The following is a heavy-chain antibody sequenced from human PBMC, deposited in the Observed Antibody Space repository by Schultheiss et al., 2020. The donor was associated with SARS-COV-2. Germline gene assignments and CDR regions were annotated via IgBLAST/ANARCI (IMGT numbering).Heavy chain of an antibody. Sequence: SVKVSCKASGGTFSSYAISWVRQAPGQGLEWMGGIIPIFVTANYAQKFQGRVTITADESTSTAYMELSSLRSEDTAVYYCARYAAVAGYYYYGMDVWGQGTTVTVSS. V-gene: IGHV1-69*13. J-gene: IGHJ6*02. CDR3: ARYAAVAGYYYYGMDV. D-gene: IGHD6-19*01. CDR2: IIPIFVTA. CDR1: GGTFSSYA.